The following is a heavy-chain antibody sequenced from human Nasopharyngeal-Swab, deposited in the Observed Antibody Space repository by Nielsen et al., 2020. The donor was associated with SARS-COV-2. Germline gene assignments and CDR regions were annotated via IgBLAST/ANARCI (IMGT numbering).Heavy chain of an antibody. CDR1: GFTFSSYG. D-gene: IGHD6-19*01. CDR3: ARAQAPEPDIAVAGNPRD. V-gene: IGHV3-30*03. CDR2: ISYDGSNK. Sequence: GGSLKISCAASGFTFSSYGMHWVRQAPGKGLEWVAVISYDGSNKYYADSVKGRFTISRDNSKNTLYLQMNSLRAEDTAVYYCARAQAPEPDIAVAGNPRDWGQGTLVTVSS. J-gene: IGHJ4*02.